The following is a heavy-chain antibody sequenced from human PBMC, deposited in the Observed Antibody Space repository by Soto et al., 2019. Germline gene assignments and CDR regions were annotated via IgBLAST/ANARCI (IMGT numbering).Heavy chain of an antibody. J-gene: IGHJ6*02. CDR2: MGYDGSNK. Sequence: QVQLVESGGGVVQPGRSLRLSCAASGFTLSSYGMHWVRQAPGKGLEWVAVMGYDGSNKYYADSVKGRFTISRDNSKNTLYLQMTSLRAEDTAVYYCVGRRTSYGMDVWGQGTTVTVSS. D-gene: IGHD3-16*01. CDR1: GFTLSSYG. CDR3: VGRRTSYGMDV. V-gene: IGHV3-33*01.